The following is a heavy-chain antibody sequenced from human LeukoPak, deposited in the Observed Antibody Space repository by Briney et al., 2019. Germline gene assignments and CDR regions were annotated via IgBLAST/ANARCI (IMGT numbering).Heavy chain of an antibody. V-gene: IGHV4-59*01. Sequence: SETLSLTCTVSGGSISSYYWSWIRQPPGKGLEWIGYIYYSGSTNYNPSLKSRVTISVDTSRNQFSLKLSSVTAADTAVYYCARKDYYMDVWGKGTTVTVSS. CDR1: GGSISSYY. CDR3: ARKDYYMDV. J-gene: IGHJ6*03. CDR2: IYYSGST.